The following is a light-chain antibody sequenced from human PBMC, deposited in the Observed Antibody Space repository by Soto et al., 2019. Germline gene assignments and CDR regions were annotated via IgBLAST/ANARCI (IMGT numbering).Light chain of an antibody. CDR1: SSNIGAGFD. V-gene: IGLV1-40*01. CDR2: GNS. J-gene: IGLJ3*02. Sequence: QSVLTQPPSVSGAPGQRVTISCTGSSSNIGAGFDVHWYHQIAGTAPKLLIYGNSNRPSGVPDRFSGSKSGTSASLAINGLQAEGDAHYYCQSYDNSLSGSWVFGGGTKLTVL. CDR3: QSYDNSLSGSWV.